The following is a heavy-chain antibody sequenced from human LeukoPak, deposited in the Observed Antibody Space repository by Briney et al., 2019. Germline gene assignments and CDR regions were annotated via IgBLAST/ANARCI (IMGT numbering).Heavy chain of an antibody. CDR3: ARRGLGYCSSTSCYTPWFDP. CDR1: GYTFTSYY. D-gene: IGHD2-2*02. CDR2: INPSGGST. Sequence: GASVMVSCKASGYTFTSYYMHWVRQAPGQGLEWMGIINPSGGSTSYAQKFQGRVTMTRDTSTSTVYMELSSLRSEDTAVYYCARRGLGYCSSTSCYTPWFDPWGQGTLVTVSS. V-gene: IGHV1-46*01. J-gene: IGHJ5*02.